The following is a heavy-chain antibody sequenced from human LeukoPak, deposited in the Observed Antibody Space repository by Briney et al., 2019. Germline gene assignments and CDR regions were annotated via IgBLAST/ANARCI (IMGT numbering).Heavy chain of an antibody. J-gene: IGHJ4*02. CDR2: ISGSGGGT. CDR3: PHTTGSSDY. Sequence: PGGSLRLSCAASGFTFSSYALNWVRQARGKGLEWVSGISGSGGGTYYADSVKGRFTISRDNSKNTLYLQMNSLRAEDTAVYYCPHTTGSSDYWGQGTLVTVSS. V-gene: IGHV3-23*01. CDR1: GFTFSSYA. D-gene: IGHD4-17*01.